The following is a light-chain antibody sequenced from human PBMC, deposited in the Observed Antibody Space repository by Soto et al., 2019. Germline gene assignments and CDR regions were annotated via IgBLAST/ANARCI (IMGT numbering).Light chain of an antibody. CDR3: AAWDDGLNGPYVV. J-gene: IGLJ2*01. V-gene: IGLV1-44*01. CDR2: SNN. Sequence: QPVLTQPPSASGTPRQRVTISCSGSHSNIGSNTVNCYQQLPGTAPKLLIYSNNPRPSGVPDGFSGGESGTSASVAISGLQSEDEAYYDCAAWDDGLNGPYVVFGGGTKLNVL. CDR1: HSNIGSNT.